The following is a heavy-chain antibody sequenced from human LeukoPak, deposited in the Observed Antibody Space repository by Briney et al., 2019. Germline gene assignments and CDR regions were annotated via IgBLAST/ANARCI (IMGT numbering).Heavy chain of an antibody. D-gene: IGHD2-2*01. CDR3: ARDPINCSSNSCDYYYYYYMDV. V-gene: IGHV3-30-3*01. Sequence: PGGSLRLSCAASGFTFSSYAMHWVRQAPGKGLEWVAVISYDGSNKYYADSVKGRFTISRDNSKNTLYVQMNSLSAEDTAVYYCARDPINCSSNSCDYYYYYYMDVWGKGTTVTVSS. CDR1: GFTFSSYA. CDR2: ISYDGSNK. J-gene: IGHJ6*03.